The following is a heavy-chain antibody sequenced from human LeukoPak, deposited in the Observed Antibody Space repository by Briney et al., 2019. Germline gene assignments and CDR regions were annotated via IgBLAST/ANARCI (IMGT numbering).Heavy chain of an antibody. Sequence: PGGSLRLSCAASGFTFSSYAMSWVRQAPGKGLGWVSAVSGSGGGTYYADSVKGRFTISRDNSKNTLYLQMNSLRAEHTAVSYCAKGFHFVWLFFFDYWGQGTLVTASS. J-gene: IGHJ4*02. D-gene: IGHD3-9*01. CDR2: VSGSGGGT. CDR3: AKGFHFVWLFFFDY. V-gene: IGHV3-23*01. CDR1: GFTFSSYA.